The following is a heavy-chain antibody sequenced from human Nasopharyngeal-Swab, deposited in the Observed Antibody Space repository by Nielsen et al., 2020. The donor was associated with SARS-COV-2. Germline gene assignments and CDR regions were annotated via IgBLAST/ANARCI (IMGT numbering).Heavy chain of an antibody. CDR2: IYSGGST. CDR3: ARDLSLYSSSPSNGMDV. V-gene: IGHV3-53*04. J-gene: IGHJ6*02. CDR1: GFTISSNY. D-gene: IGHD6-6*01. Sequence: GGSLRLSCAASGFTISSNYMSWVRQAPGKRLEWVSVIYSGGSTFYADSVEGRFTISRHNSKNTLYLQMNSLRPEDTAIYYCARDLSLYSSSPSNGMDVWGQGTTVTVSS.